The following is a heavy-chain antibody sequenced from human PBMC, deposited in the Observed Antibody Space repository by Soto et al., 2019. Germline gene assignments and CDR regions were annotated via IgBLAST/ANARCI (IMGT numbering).Heavy chain of an antibody. CDR1: GFTFSSYG. D-gene: IGHD3-22*01. CDR3: ARALSRDYDSSGIPGX. J-gene: IGHJ4*02. CDR2: IWYDGSNK. V-gene: IGHV3-33*01. Sequence: PGGSLILSCAASGFTFSSYGMHWVRQAPGKGLEWVAVIWYDGSNKYYADSVKGRFTISRDNSKNTLYLQMNSLRAEDTAVYYCARALSRDYDSSGIPGXWGQGTTVTVSX.